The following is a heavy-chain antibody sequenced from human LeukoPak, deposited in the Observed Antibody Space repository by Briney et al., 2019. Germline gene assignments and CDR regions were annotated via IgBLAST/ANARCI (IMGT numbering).Heavy chain of an antibody. D-gene: IGHD3-16*02. CDR2: ISVYNGDT. V-gene: IGHV1-18*01. J-gene: IGHJ4*01. CDR3: ARDQFDQVWGSHRPYFDY. Sequence: ASVKVSCKASGYTFSTYGISWVRQAPGQGLEWMGWISVYNGDTKYEQKFQDRVTITTDTSTTTAFMELRSLRSDDTAVYYCARDQFDQVWGSHRPYFDYWGQEPWSPSPQ. CDR1: GYTFSTYG.